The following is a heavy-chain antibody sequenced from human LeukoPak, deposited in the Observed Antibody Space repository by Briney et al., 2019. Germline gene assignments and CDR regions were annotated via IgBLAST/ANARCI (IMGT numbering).Heavy chain of an antibody. Sequence: ASVKVSCKASGYTFAGYYVHWVRQAPGQGLEWMGWINPNSGDTNYAQKFQGRVTMTGDTSINTGYMELSSLRSDDTAVYYCARFDSGWLDYWGQGTLVTVSS. CDR2: INPNSGDT. D-gene: IGHD6-19*01. CDR1: GYTFAGYY. V-gene: IGHV1-2*02. CDR3: ARFDSGWLDY. J-gene: IGHJ4*02.